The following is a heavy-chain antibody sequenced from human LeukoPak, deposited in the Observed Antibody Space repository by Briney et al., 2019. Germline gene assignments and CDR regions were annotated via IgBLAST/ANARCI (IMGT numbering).Heavy chain of an antibody. Sequence: GGSLRLSRAASGFTFSNYWMHWVRQAPGKGLVWVSRIKSDGSSTTYADSVKGRFTISRDNAKNTLYLQMNSLRAEDTAMYYCAREFSGSYIYWGQGTLVTVSS. D-gene: IGHD1-26*01. CDR3: AREFSGSYIY. CDR1: GFTFSNYW. CDR2: IKSDGSST. V-gene: IGHV3-74*01. J-gene: IGHJ4*02.